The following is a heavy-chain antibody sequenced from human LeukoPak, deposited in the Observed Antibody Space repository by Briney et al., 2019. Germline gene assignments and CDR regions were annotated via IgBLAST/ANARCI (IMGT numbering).Heavy chain of an antibody. J-gene: IGHJ3*02. V-gene: IGHV3-43D*03. CDR2: ISWDGGST. CDR3: AKGFTYYYDSSGYHDAFDI. D-gene: IGHD3-22*01. CDR1: GFTFDDYA. Sequence: GGSLRLSCAASGFTFDDYAMHWVRQAPGKGLEWVSLISWDGGSTYYADSVKGRFTISRDNSKNSLYLQMNSLRAEDTALYYCAKGFTYYYDSSGYHDAFDIWGQGTMVTDSS.